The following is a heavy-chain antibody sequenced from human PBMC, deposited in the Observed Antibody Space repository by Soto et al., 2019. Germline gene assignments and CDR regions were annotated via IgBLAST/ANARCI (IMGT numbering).Heavy chain of an antibody. Sequence: QVQLVQSGAEVKKPGASVKVSCKASGYTFTSYTISWVREAPGQGLEWMGWINIYNGNTNYPQKVQGRATMTADTYKSKAFMELRSLRSDDTAVYYCARDLDYYGLDVWGQGTKVIVSS. V-gene: IGHV1-18*01. J-gene: IGHJ6*02. CDR3: ARDLDYYGLDV. CDR2: INIYNGNT. CDR1: GYTFTSYT.